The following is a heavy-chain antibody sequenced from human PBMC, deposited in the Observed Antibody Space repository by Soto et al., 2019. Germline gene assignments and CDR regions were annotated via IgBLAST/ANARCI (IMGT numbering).Heavy chain of an antibody. CDR2: IYHSGST. Sequence: QLQLQESGSGLVKPSQTLSLTCAVSGGSISSGGYSWSWIRQPPGKGLEWIGYIYHSGSTYYNPSLKSRVTISVDRSKNQFSLKLSSVTAADTAVYYCARALVDTAMGQYYFDYWGQGTLVTVSS. V-gene: IGHV4-30-2*01. CDR3: ARALVDTAMGQYYFDY. J-gene: IGHJ4*02. CDR1: GGSISSGGYS. D-gene: IGHD5-18*01.